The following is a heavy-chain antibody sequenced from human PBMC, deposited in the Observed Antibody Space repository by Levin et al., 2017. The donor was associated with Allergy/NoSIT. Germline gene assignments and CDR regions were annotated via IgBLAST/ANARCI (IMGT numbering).Heavy chain of an antibody. Sequence: GGSLRLSCAASGFTFSSYGMHWVRQAPGKGLEWVAVIWYDGSNKYYADSVKGRFTISRDNSKNTLYLQMNSLRAEDTAVYYCARDQLLWFGELLYLDYWGQGTLVTVSS. CDR2: IWYDGSNK. V-gene: IGHV3-33*01. J-gene: IGHJ4*02. CDR3: ARDQLLWFGELLYLDY. D-gene: IGHD3-10*01. CDR1: GFTFSSYG.